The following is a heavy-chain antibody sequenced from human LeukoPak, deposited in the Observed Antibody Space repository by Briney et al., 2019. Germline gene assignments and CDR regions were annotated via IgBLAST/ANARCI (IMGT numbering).Heavy chain of an antibody. Sequence: ASVKVSCKASGYTFTGHYMHWVRQAPGQGLEWMGWINPNSGGTNYAQKFQGRVTMTRDTSISTAYMELSTLRSDDTAVYYCARYRTGASVNFDYWGQGTLVTVSS. J-gene: IGHJ4*02. CDR2: INPNSGGT. CDR3: ARYRTGASVNFDY. CDR1: GYTFTGHY. V-gene: IGHV1-2*02. D-gene: IGHD1-26*01.